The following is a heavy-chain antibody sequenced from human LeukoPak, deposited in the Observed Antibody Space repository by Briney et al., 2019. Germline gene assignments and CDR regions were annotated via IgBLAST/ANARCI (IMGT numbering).Heavy chain of an antibody. V-gene: IGHV3-23*01. D-gene: IGHD4-17*01. J-gene: IGHJ4*02. Sequence: PGGSLRLSCAASGFTFSSYAMSWVRQAPGKGLEWVSPISGSGGSTYYADSVKGRFTISRDNSKNTLYLKMNSLRAEDTDVYYCAKEVSRVTTFYFDYWGQGTLVTVSS. CDR1: GFTFSSYA. CDR3: AKEVSRVTTFYFDY. CDR2: ISGSGGST.